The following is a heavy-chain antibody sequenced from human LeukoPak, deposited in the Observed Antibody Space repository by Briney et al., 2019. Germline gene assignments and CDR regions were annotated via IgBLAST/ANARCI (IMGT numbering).Heavy chain of an antibody. CDR3: ARGSGFGELLDLNNWFDP. CDR1: GYTFTGYY. Sequence: GASVKVSCKASGYTFTGYYMHWVRQAPGQGLEWMGWINPNSGGTNYAQKFQGRVTMTRDTSISTAYMELSRLRSDDTAVYYCARGSGFGELLDLNNWFDPWGQGTLVTVSS. D-gene: IGHD3-10*01. CDR2: INPNSGGT. V-gene: IGHV1-2*02. J-gene: IGHJ5*02.